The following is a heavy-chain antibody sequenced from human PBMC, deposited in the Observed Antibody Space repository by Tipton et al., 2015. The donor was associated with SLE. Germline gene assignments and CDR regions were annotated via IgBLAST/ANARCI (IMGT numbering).Heavy chain of an antibody. CDR3: AREEIVVVPAGKTNLFNYYNMDV. J-gene: IGHJ6*03. CDR1: GGSISSGGNY. D-gene: IGHD2-2*01. V-gene: IGHV4-31*03. Sequence: TLSLTCTVSGGSISSGGNYWSWIRQHPGKGLEWIGNIYYSGSTYYNPSLKSRITIPIDTSKNQFSLRLSSVAAADTAMYFCAREEIVVVPAGKTNLFNYYNMDVWGKGTKVTVSS. CDR2: IYYSGST.